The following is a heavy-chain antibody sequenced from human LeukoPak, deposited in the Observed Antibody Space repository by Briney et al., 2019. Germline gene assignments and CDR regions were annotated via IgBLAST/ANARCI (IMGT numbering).Heavy chain of an antibody. CDR1: GFTFSRYW. J-gene: IGHJ4*02. D-gene: IGHD1-26*01. Sequence: GGSLRLSCAASGFTFSRYWMSWVRQTPGKGPEWVANIKQDGSEKYYVDSVKGRFTISRDNSKNTLYLQMNSLRAEDTAVYYCARVVGATLFDYWGQGTLVTVSS. V-gene: IGHV3-7*03. CDR3: ARVVGATLFDY. CDR2: IKQDGSEK.